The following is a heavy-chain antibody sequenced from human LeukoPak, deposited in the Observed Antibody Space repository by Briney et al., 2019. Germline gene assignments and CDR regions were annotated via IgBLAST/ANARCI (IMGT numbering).Heavy chain of an antibody. D-gene: IGHD3-22*01. CDR3: AKDPDSSDDY. Sequence: GGSLRLSCAASGFTFSRYGMHWVRQAPGKGLEWVAVISYDGSNKYYADFVKGRFTISRDNSKNTLYLQINSLGAEDTAVYYCAKDPDSSDDYWGQGTLVTVSS. CDR1: GFTFSRYG. CDR2: ISYDGSNK. J-gene: IGHJ4*02. V-gene: IGHV3-30*18.